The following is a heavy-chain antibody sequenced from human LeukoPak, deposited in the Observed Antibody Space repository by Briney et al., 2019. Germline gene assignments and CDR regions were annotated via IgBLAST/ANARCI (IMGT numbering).Heavy chain of an antibody. CDR2: INPNSGGT. J-gene: IGHJ3*02. D-gene: IGHD2-2*01. CDR1: GYTFTGYY. V-gene: IGHV1-2*02. CDR3: ARDGGGYCSSTSCYSNDAFDI. Sequence: GASVKVSCEASGYTFTGYYMHWVRQAPGQGLEWMGWINPNSGGTNYAQKLQGRGTMTRDTSISTAYMELSRLRSDDTAVYYCARDGGGYCSSTSCYSNDAFDIWGQGTMVTVSS.